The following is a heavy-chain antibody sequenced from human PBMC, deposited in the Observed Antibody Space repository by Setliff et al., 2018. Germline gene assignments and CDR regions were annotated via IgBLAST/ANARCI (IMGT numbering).Heavy chain of an antibody. V-gene: IGHV1-18*01. Sequence: GASVKVSCKASGYTFTSYGISRVRQAPGQGLEWMGWISAYNGNTNYAQKLQGRVTMTTDTSTSTAYMELRSLRSDDTAVYYCASDGQGNYNFWSGSYYYYGMDVWGQGTTVTVSS. D-gene: IGHD3-3*01. J-gene: IGHJ6*02. CDR2: ISAYNGNT. CDR3: ASDGQGNYNFWSGSYYYYGMDV. CDR1: GYTFTSYG.